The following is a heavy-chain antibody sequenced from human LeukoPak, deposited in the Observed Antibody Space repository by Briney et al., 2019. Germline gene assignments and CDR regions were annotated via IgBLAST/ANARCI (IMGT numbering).Heavy chain of an antibody. Sequence: PGGSLRLSCAASGFTFSSYWMHWVRQAPGKGLVWVSRINSDGSSTSYADPVKGRFTISRDNAKNTLYLQMNSLRAEDTAVYYCLGGCSGGSCAYFDSWGQGTLVTVSS. CDR1: GFTFSSYW. V-gene: IGHV3-74*01. J-gene: IGHJ4*02. CDR3: LGGCSGGSCAYFDS. D-gene: IGHD2-15*01. CDR2: INSDGSST.